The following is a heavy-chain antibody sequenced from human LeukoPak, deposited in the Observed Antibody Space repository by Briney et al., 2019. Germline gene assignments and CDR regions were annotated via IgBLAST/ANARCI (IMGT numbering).Heavy chain of an antibody. CDR1: GGSISSGDCY. V-gene: IGHV4-30-4*08. CDR3: AREVDTYYFDY. D-gene: IGHD2-15*01. Sequence: PSQTLSLTCTVSGGSISSGDCYWSWIRQPPGKGLEWIGYIYYSGSTYYNPSLKSRVTISVDTSKNQFSLKLSSVTAADTAVYYCAREVDTYYFDYWGQGTLVTVSS. J-gene: IGHJ4*02. CDR2: IYYSGST.